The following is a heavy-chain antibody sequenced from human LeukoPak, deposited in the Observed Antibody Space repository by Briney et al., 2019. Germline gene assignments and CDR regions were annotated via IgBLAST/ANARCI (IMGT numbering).Heavy chain of an antibody. J-gene: IGHJ4*02. D-gene: IGHD1-26*01. CDR2: INPNGGGT. CDR1: GYIFSDDY. CDR3: ARDKGPRWEDY. V-gene: IGHV1-2*02. Sequence: ASVKVSCKASGYIFSDDYMHWVRQAPGQGLEWMGWINPNGGGTNYAQKFQGRVTMTRDRSISTVHMDLSRLTYDDTAVYYCARDKGPRWEDYWGQGTLVTVSS.